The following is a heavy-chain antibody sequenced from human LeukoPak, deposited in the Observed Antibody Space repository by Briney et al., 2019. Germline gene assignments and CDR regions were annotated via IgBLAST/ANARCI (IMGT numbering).Heavy chain of an antibody. Sequence: PGGSLRLSCAASGFTFSNYSMNWVRQAPGKGLEWLSYISSNGKTMYYGDAVKGRFTISRDNAKNSVYLQMNSLRAEDTAVYYCARDSFRGAYSDHWGQGTLVTVSS. D-gene: IGHD2-21*01. CDR1: GFTFSNYS. CDR2: ISSNGKTM. V-gene: IGHV3-48*04. J-gene: IGHJ4*02. CDR3: ARDSFRGAYSDH.